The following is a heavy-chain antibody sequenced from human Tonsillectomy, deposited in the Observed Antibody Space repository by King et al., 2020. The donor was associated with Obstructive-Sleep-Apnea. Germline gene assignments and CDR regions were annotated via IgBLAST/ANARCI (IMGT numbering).Heavy chain of an antibody. Sequence: LQLQESGPGLVKPSETLSLTCTVSGGSISSSSYYWGWIRQPPGKGLEWIGSSSYSWSTDYNPSLKSLVTISVDTSKKQVSLKLSSVTAADTSVYYCAGHRYYDMGDWGQGTLVTVSS. D-gene: IGHD3-9*01. J-gene: IGHJ4*02. CDR2: SSYSWST. V-gene: IGHV4-39*01. CDR1: GGSISSSSYY. CDR3: AGHRYYDMGD.